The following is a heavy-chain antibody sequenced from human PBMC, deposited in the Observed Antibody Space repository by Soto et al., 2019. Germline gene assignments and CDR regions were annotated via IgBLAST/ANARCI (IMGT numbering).Heavy chain of an antibody. CDR2: IYYSGST. J-gene: IGHJ6*03. D-gene: IGHD4-17*01. CDR1: GGSISSSSYY. Sequence: SETLSLTCTISGGSISSSSYYWGWIRQPPGKGLEWIGSIYYSGSTYYNQSLKSRVTISVDTSRNQFSLKLSSVTAADTAVYYCARLPHTPYGDYISNYYMDVWGKGTTVTVSS. V-gene: IGHV4-39*01. CDR3: ARLPHTPYGDYISNYYMDV.